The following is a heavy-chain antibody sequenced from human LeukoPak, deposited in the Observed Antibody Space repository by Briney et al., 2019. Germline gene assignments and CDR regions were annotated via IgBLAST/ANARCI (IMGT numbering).Heavy chain of an antibody. J-gene: IGHJ4*02. Sequence: ASVKVSCKATGYTFTSYGISWVRQAPGQGLEWMGWISSNSDNTNYAQKLQGRVTMTTDTSTSTAHMELRSPRSDDTAVYYCARDWGSIKVITDYWGQGTLVTVSS. V-gene: IGHV1-18*01. CDR2: ISSNSDNT. CDR1: GYTFTSYG. D-gene: IGHD3-16*01. CDR3: ARDWGSIKVITDY.